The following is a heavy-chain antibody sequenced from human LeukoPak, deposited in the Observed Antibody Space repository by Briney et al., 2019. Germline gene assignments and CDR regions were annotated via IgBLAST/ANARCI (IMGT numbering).Heavy chain of an antibody. D-gene: IGHD6-13*01. J-gene: IGHJ6*03. CDR1: GFTLSSYW. V-gene: IGHV3-7*01. Sequence: GGSLRLSCAASGFTLSSYWMSWVRQAPGKGLEWVANIKQDGSGKYYVDSVKGRFTISRDNAKNSLYLQMNSLRAEDTAVYYCARKQQLVSWGYYYYYYMDVWGKGTTVTVSS. CDR3: ARKQQLVSWGYYYYYYMDV. CDR2: IKQDGSGK.